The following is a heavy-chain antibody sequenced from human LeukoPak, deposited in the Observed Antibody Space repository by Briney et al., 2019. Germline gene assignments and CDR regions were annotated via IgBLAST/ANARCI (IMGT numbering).Heavy chain of an antibody. J-gene: IGHJ4*02. CDR2: IGTAGDT. CDR1: GFTFSDYD. D-gene: IGHD1-1*01. Sequence: PGGSLRLSCAASGFTFSDYDMHWVRQATGKGLDWVLAIGTAGDTYYTGSVKGRFTISRENAKNSLYLQMNSLRAGDTAVYYCARVAKERVGGVYYFDYWGQGTLVTVSS. V-gene: IGHV3-13*01. CDR3: ARVAKERVGGVYYFDY.